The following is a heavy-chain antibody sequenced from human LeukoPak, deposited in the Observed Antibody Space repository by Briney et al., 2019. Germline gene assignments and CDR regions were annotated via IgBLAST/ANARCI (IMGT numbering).Heavy chain of an antibody. CDR3: ARGLAWLRLSQVLLPLDY. Sequence: ASVKVSCKASGYTFTGYYMHWVRQAPGQGLEWMGWINPNSGGTNYAQKFQGRVTMTRDTSIRTAYMELSRLRSDDTAVYYCARGLAWLRLSQVLLPLDYWGQGALVTVSS. V-gene: IGHV1-2*02. CDR2: INPNSGGT. CDR1: GYTFTGYY. D-gene: IGHD2-2*01. J-gene: IGHJ4*02.